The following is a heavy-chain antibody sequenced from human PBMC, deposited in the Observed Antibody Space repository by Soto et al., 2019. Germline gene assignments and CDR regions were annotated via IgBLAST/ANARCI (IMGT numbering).Heavy chain of an antibody. Sequence: QVQLVQSEDEVKKPGASVKVSCKASGYIFVNYGIAWVRQAPGQGLEWMGWISPYTGNTHSATKVQGRLTMTTDTATSTAYMDLGSLTSDDTAGYDCVMGDNYVTPTPQDVWGQGTTVTVSS. CDR2: ISPYTGNT. J-gene: IGHJ6*02. V-gene: IGHV1-18*01. D-gene: IGHD3-16*01. CDR3: VMGDNYVTPTPQDV. CDR1: GYIFVNYG.